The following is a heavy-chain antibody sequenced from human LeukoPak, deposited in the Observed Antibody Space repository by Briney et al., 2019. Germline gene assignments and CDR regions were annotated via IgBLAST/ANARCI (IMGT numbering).Heavy chain of an antibody. Sequence: GASVKVSCKASGYTFTSYGISWVRQAPGQGLEWMGWISANNNNTDNVQKLQGRVTMTRDTSISTAYMELSRLRSDDTAVYYCARGPSYYGSSYYYYYMDVWGKGTTVTVSS. J-gene: IGHJ6*03. CDR3: ARGPSYYGSSYYYYYMDV. CDR2: ISANNNNT. V-gene: IGHV1-18*01. CDR1: GYTFTSYG. D-gene: IGHD3-10*01.